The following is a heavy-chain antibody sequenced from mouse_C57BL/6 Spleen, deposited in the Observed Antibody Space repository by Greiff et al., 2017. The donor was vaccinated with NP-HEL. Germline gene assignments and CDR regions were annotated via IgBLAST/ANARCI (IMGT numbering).Heavy chain of an antibody. CDR1: GYAFSSYW. Sequence: VQLQESGAELVKPGASVKISCKASGYAFSSYWMNWVKQRPGKGLEWIGQIYPGDGDTNYNGKFKGKATLTADKSSSTAYMQLSSLTSEDSAVYFWAREGIYDGYPWFAYWGQGTLVTVCA. CDR3: AREGIYDGYPWFAY. D-gene: IGHD2-3*01. V-gene: IGHV1-80*01. CDR2: IYPGDGDT. J-gene: IGHJ3*01.